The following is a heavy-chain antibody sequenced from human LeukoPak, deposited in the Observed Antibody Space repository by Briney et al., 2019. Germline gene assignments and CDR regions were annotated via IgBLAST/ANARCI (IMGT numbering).Heavy chain of an antibody. J-gene: IGHJ6*03. CDR2: ISYSSSTI. CDR1: GFTFSSYS. CDR3: AKDIGRVDTASTYMDV. V-gene: IGHV3-48*01. D-gene: IGHD5-18*01. Sequence: GGSLRLSCAASGFTFSSYSMNWARQAPGKGLEWVSYISYSSSTIYYADSVKGRFTISRDNAKNSLYLQMNSLRVEDTALYYCAKDIGRVDTASTYMDVWGKGTTVTISS.